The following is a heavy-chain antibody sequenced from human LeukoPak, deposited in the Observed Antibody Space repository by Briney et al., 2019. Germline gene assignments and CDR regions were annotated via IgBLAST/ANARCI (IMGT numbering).Heavy chain of an antibody. J-gene: IGHJ4*02. CDR2: INHSGST. D-gene: IGHD3-10*01. V-gene: IGHV4-34*01. Sequence: GSLRLSCAASGFTFNTYEMNWVRQAPGKGLEWIGEINHSGSTNYNPSLKSRVTISVDTSKNQFSLKLSSVTAADTAVYYCARDPRRITMVRGVRGNKPFDYWGQGTLVTVSS. CDR1: GFTFNTYE. CDR3: ARDPRRITMVRGVRGNKPFDY.